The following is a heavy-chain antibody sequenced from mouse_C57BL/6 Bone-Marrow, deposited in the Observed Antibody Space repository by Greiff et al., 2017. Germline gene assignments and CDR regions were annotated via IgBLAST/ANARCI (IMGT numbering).Heavy chain of an antibody. J-gene: IGHJ3*01. CDR3: ARPRISY. CDR1: GYTFTSYG. V-gene: IGHV1-81*01. CDR2: IYPRSGNT. Sequence: QVQLQQSGAELARPGASVKLSCKASGYTFTSYGISWVKQRPGQGLEWIGEIYPRSGNTYYNEKFKGKATLTADKSSSTAYMELRSLTSEDSAVYFCARPRISYWGQGTLVTVSA.